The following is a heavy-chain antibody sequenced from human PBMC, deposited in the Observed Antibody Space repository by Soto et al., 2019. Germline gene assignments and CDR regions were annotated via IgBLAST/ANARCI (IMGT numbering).Heavy chain of an antibody. CDR1: GGSISSSSYY. CDR3: ARARYYDILTGYNWFDP. Sequence: PSETLSLTCTVSGGSISSSSYYWGWIRQPPGKGLEWIGSIYYSGSTYYNPSLKSRVTISVDTSKNQFSLKLSSVTAADTAVYYCARARYYDILTGYNWFDPWGQGTLVTVSS. D-gene: IGHD3-9*01. CDR2: IYYSGST. J-gene: IGHJ5*02. V-gene: IGHV4-39*01.